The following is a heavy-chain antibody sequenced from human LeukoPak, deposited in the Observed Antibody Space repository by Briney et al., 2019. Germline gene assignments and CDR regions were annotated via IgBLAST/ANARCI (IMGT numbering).Heavy chain of an antibody. D-gene: IGHD2-15*01. J-gene: IGHJ6*03. CDR2: ISYDGSNK. CDR3: AKGARYCSGGSCYYRYYYYYMDV. CDR1: GFTFSSYG. V-gene: IGHV3-30*18. Sequence: LRLSCAASGFTFSSYGMHWVRQAPAKGLEWVAVISYDGSNKYYADSVKGRFTISRDNSKNTLYLQMNSLRAEDTAVYYCAKGARYCSGGSCYYRYYYYYMDVWGKGTTVTISS.